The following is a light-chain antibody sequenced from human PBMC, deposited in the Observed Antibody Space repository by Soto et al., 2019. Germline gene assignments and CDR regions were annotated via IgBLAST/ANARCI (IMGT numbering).Light chain of an antibody. CDR2: ATS. CDR1: TFNIGCCT. J-gene: IGLJ1*01. CDR3: AAWEDRLNGRV. V-gene: IGLV1-44*01. Sequence: QSVLTHPPSASRTPGQRVTISCSGSTFNIGCCTVSWYQQFPETAPKLLIYATSQRPSGIPDRFSASKSGTSASLVISGLQSEDEADYYCAAWEDRLNGRVFGTGTKVTVL.